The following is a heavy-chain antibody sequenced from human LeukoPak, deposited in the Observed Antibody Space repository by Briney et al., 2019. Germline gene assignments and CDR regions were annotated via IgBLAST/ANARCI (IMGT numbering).Heavy chain of an antibody. CDR2: IRGKANSYAT. Sequence: GGSLRLSCAASGFTFSGSTMHWVRQASGKGLEWVGRIRGKANSYATAYGASVKGRFTISRDDSKNTAYLEMNSLKTEDTAVYYCTSPDVWGSSGNHWGQGTLVTVSS. J-gene: IGHJ5*02. V-gene: IGHV3-73*01. CDR1: GFTFSGST. D-gene: IGHD6-19*01. CDR3: TSPDVWGSSGNH.